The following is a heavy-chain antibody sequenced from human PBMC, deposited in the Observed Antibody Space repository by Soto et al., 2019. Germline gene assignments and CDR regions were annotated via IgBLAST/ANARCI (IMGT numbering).Heavy chain of an antibody. CDR1: GFTFSDSA. V-gene: IGHV3-73*01. J-gene: IGHJ4*02. Sequence: GGSLRLSCAASGFTFSDSAMHWVRQASGKGLEWVGRIRSKANTYATAYAASVKGRFTISRDDSKNTAYLQMNSLKTEDTAVYYCTRALYSGSYYFXFDYWGQGTLVTVSS. CDR3: TRALYSGSYYFXFDY. D-gene: IGHD1-26*01. CDR2: IRSKANTYAT.